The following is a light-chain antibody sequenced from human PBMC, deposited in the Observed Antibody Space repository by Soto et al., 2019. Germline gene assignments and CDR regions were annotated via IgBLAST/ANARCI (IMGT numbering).Light chain of an antibody. CDR3: ATWDDSLNGWV. Sequence: QSVLTQPPSASGTPGQRVTISCSGSSSNIGSNTVSWYQQLLGTAPKLLIYRDIQWPSGVPDRFSGSKSGTSASLAISGLQSEDEADYYCATWDDSLNGWVFGGGTKLTVL. V-gene: IGLV1-44*01. CDR1: SSNIGSNT. CDR2: RDI. J-gene: IGLJ3*02.